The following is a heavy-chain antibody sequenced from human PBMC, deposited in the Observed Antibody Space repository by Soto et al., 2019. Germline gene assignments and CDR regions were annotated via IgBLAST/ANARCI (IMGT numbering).Heavy chain of an antibody. CDR1: GGSIDTSSYY. CDR2: IYYSGST. Sequence: QLQLQESGPGLVKPSETLSLTCTVSGGSIDTSSYYWGWIRQPPGKGLEWIGSIYYSGSTYYNPSLKCRVTISVDTSSNPFSLRLTSVTAADTAVYYCEGTKYYGMDVWGQGTTFAVSS. V-gene: IGHV4-39*01. D-gene: IGHD2-8*01. CDR3: EGTKYYGMDV. J-gene: IGHJ6*02.